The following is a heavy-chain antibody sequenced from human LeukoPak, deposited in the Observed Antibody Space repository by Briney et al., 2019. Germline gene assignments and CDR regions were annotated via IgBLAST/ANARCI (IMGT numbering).Heavy chain of an antibody. D-gene: IGHD2-15*01. CDR3: ARLSLGYCSGGSCYSADLDY. CDR1: GGTFSSYA. Sequence: GASAKVSCKASGGTFSSYAISWVRQAPGQGLEWMGGIIPIFGTANYAQKFQGRVTITADESTSTAYMELSSLRSEDTAVYYCARLSLGYCSGGSCYSADLDYWGQGTLVTVSS. V-gene: IGHV1-69*13. J-gene: IGHJ4*02. CDR2: IIPIFGTA.